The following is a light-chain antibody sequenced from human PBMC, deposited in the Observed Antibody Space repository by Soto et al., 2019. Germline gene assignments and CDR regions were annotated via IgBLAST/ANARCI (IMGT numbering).Light chain of an antibody. J-gene: IGLJ2*01. CDR3: SSYTSSSTLV. Sequence: QSALTQPXXVSXXPXXXXXIXXXGTXXXVGGYNYVSWYQQHPGKAPKLMIYDVSNRPSGVSNRXXGSKSGNTASLTISGLQAEDETDYYCSSYTSSSTLVXXGGTKLTVL. CDR1: XXXVGGYNY. CDR2: DVS. V-gene: IGLV2-14*01.